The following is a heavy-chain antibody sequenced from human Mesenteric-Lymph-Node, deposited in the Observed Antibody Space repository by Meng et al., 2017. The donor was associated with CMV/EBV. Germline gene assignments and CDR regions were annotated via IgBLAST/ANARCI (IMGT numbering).Heavy chain of an antibody. D-gene: IGHD2/OR15-2a*01. Sequence: SETLSLTCTVSGGSIGSYYWSWIRQAPGKGPEWIGNVLYSGYVNPNPSLKSRVTMSIDTSKNQFSLNLSSVTAADTAVYFCAREKADSNAFDIWGQGALVTVSS. CDR2: VLYSGYV. CDR3: AREKADSNAFDI. J-gene: IGHJ3*02. CDR1: GGSIGSYY. V-gene: IGHV4-59*01.